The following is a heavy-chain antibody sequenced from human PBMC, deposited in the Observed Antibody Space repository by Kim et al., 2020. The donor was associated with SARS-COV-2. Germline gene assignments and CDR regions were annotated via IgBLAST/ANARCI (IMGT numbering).Heavy chain of an antibody. D-gene: IGHD5-12*01. CDR2: IYYSGST. J-gene: IGHJ4*02. CDR1: GGSISSYY. Sequence: SETLSLTCTVSGGSISSYYWSWIRQPPGKGLEWIGYIYYSGSTNYNPSLKSRVTISVDTSKNQFSLKLSSVTAADTAVYYCVGGYAVGPLATAAYYWGQGTLVTVSS. CDR3: VGGYAVGPLATAAYY. V-gene: IGHV4-59*13.